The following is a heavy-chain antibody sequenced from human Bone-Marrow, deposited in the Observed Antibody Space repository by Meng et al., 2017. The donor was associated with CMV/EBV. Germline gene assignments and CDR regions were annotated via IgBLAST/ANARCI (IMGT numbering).Heavy chain of an antibody. V-gene: IGHV2-5*01. CDR2: IYWNDDK. CDR1: GFSLRTSGAG. D-gene: IGHD3-16*02. J-gene: IGHJ4*02. CDR3: AHGRRYYNYIWWSYRPVFDY. Sequence: SGPTLVKPTQTLTLTCTFSGFSLRTSGAGVGWMRQPPGKALEWLALIYWNDDKNYSPSLRGRLTMTKDTSRNLVVLKMTNMDPVDTATYYCAHGRRYYNYIWWSYRPVFDYWGQGILVTVSS.